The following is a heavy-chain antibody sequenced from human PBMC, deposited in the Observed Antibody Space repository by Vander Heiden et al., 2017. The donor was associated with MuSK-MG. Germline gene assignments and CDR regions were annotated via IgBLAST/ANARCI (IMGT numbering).Heavy chain of an antibody. Sequence: QVQLVQSGAEVTKPGSSVRVSCQASGGTFSSYAISGVGQAPGKGLEWMGGIIPIFGTANYAQKFQGRVTIPADESTSTAYMEMSSLRSEDTAVYYCAKSVTARRGRGAFDIWGQGTMVTVSS. J-gene: IGHJ3*02. D-gene: IGHD6-6*01. CDR2: IIPIFGTA. CDR3: AKSVTARRGRGAFDI. V-gene: IGHV1-69*01. CDR1: GGTFSSYA.